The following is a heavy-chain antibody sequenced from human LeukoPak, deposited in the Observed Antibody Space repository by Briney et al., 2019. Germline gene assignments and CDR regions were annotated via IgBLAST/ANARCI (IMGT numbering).Heavy chain of an antibody. CDR1: GGTFSSYA. V-gene: IGHV1-69*13. CDR2: IIPIFGTA. J-gene: IGHJ4*02. CDR3: AREDTAMVLVDY. Sequence: SVKVSCKASGGTFSSYAISWVRQTPGQGLEWMGGIIPIFGTANYAQKFQGRVTITADESTSTAYMELSSLRSEDTAVYYCAREDTAMVLVDYWVQGTLVTVSS. D-gene: IGHD5-18*01.